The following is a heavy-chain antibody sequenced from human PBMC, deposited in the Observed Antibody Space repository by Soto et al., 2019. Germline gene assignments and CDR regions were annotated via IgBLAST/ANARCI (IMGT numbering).Heavy chain of an antibody. CDR3: ARDQLYYYDSSGSYGMDV. CDR1: GYTFTSYD. J-gene: IGHJ6*02. V-gene: IGHV1-69*13. Sequence: ASVKVSCKASGYTFTSYDINWVRQATGQGLEWMGWMIPISGTTDYAQKFQGRVTITADESTSTAYMELSSLRSEDTAVYYCARDQLYYYDSSGSYGMDVWGQGTTVTVSS. D-gene: IGHD3-22*01. CDR2: MIPISGTT.